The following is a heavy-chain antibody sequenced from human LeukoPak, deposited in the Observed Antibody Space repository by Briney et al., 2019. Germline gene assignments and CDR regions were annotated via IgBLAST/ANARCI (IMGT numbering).Heavy chain of an antibody. Sequence: PSETLSLTCTVSGGSISSSSYYWGWIRQPPGKGLEWIGSIYYSGSTYYNPSLKSRVTVSVDTSKNQFSLKLSSVTAADTAVYYCAGDLTVVGATTDYWGQGTLVTVSS. V-gene: IGHV4-39*07. CDR1: GGSISSSSYY. CDR3: AGDLTVVGATTDY. J-gene: IGHJ4*02. D-gene: IGHD1-26*01. CDR2: IYYSGST.